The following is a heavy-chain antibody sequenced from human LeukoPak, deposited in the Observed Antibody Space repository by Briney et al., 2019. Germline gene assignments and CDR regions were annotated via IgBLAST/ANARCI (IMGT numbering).Heavy chain of an antibody. CDR2: INHSGSP. D-gene: IGHD6-19*01. V-gene: IGHV4-34*01. Sequence: SETLSLTCAVYGGSFSGYYWSWIRQPPGKGLEWIGEINHSGSPNYNPSLKSRVTISVDTSKNQFSLKLSSVTAADTAVYYCARGVADPEYYFDYWGQGTLVTVSS. J-gene: IGHJ4*02. CDR1: GGSFSGYY. CDR3: ARGVADPEYYFDY.